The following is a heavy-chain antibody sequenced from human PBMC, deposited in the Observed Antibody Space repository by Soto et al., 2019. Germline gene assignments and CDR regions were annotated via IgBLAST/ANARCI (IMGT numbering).Heavy chain of an antibody. J-gene: IGHJ6*02. V-gene: IGHV3-33*01. CDR3: ARDQYSNSIYYYGMDV. Sequence: QVQLVESGGGVVQPGRSLRLSCAASGFIFSSYGMHWVRQAPGKGLECVSTIWYDGSKKLYSESVKGRFTISRDNSKNTLYLQMNSLRAEDSAVYYCARDQYSNSIYYYGMDVWGQGTTVSVSS. CDR1: GFIFSSYG. D-gene: IGHD4-4*01. CDR2: IWYDGSKK.